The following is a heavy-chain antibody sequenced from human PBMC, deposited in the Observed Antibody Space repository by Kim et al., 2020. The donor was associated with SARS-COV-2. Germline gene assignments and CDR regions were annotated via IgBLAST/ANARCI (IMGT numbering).Heavy chain of an antibody. V-gene: IGHV4-39*01. J-gene: IGHJ5*02. D-gene: IGHD4-17*01. Sequence: SETLSLTCTVSGGSISSSSYYWGWIRQPPGKGLEWIGSIYYSGSTYYNPSLKSRVTISVDTSKNQFSLKLSSVTAADTAVYYCAKPDYGDYVNWFYPWGQGTLGTVSS. CDR2: IYYSGST. CDR3: AKPDYGDYVNWFYP. CDR1: GGSISSSSYY.